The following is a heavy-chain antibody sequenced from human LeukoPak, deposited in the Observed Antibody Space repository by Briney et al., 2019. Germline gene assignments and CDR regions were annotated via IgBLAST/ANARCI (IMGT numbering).Heavy chain of an antibody. Sequence: SETLSLTCTVSGGSISSSSAYWGWIRQPPGKGLEWIGSIYYSKNTYYNPSLKSRVTISADTSKNQFSLTLGSVSATDTAVYYCVSPRGFSYGYFDYWGQGTLVTISS. CDR1: GGSISSSSAY. CDR3: VSPRGFSYGYFDY. V-gene: IGHV4-39*01. J-gene: IGHJ4*02. D-gene: IGHD5-18*01. CDR2: IYYSKNT.